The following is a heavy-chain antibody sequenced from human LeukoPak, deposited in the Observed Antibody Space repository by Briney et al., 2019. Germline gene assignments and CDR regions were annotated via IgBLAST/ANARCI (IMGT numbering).Heavy chain of an antibody. CDR1: GYTFTGYY. CDR2: IIPIFGTA. CDR3: ARAKSSSWYAPSFDY. V-gene: IGHV1-69*13. D-gene: IGHD6-13*01. J-gene: IGHJ4*02. Sequence: GASVKVSCKASGYTFTGYYMHWVRQAPGQGLEWMGWIIPIFGTANYAQKFQRRVTITADESTSTAYMELSSLRSGDTAVYYCARAKSSSWYAPSFDYWGQGTLVTVSS.